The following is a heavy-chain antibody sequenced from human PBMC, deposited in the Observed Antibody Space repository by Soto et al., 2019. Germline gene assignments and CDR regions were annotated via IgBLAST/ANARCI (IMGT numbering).Heavy chain of an antibody. CDR1: GYTLTELS. CDR2: FDSEDGET. J-gene: IGHJ6*02. D-gene: IGHD5-12*01. Sequence: ASVKVSCKVSGYTLTELSMHWVRQAPGKGLEWMGGFDSEDGETIYAQKFQGRVTMTEDTSTDTAYMELSSLRSEDTAVYHCATDGSGYGYGMDVWGQGTTVTVSS. CDR3: ATDGSGYGYGMDV. V-gene: IGHV1-24*01.